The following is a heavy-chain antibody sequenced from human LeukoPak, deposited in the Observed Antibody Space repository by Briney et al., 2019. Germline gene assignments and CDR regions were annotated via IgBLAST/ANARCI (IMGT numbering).Heavy chain of an antibody. D-gene: IGHD4-23*01. V-gene: IGHV4-39*07. Sequence: SETLSPTCTVSGGSISSSSYYWGWIRQPPGKGLEWIGSIYYSGSTYYNPSLKSRVTISVDTSKNQFSLKLSSVTAADTAVYYCARPGGKRDNWFDPWGQGTLVTVSS. CDR1: GGSISSSSYY. CDR2: IYYSGST. J-gene: IGHJ5*02. CDR3: ARPGGKRDNWFDP.